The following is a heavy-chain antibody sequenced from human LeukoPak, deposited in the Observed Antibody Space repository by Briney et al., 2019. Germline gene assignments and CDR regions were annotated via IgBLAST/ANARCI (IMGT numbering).Heavy chain of an antibody. CDR2: IYYSGST. CDR1: GGSISSYC. Sequence: PSETLSLTCTVSGGSISSYCWSWIRQPPGKGLEWIGYIYYSGSTNYNPSLKSRVTISVDTSKNQFSLKLSSVTAADTAVYYCARGPNQLLHPFDYWGQGTLVTVSS. J-gene: IGHJ4*02. CDR3: ARGPNQLLHPFDY. D-gene: IGHD2-2*01. V-gene: IGHV4-59*01.